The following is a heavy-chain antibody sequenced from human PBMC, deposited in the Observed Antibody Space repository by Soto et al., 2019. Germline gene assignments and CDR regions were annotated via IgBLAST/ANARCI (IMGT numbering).Heavy chain of an antibody. CDR3: AREIVGATTIPFDY. Sequence: PGGSLRLSCAASGFTFSSYGMHWVRQAPGKGLEWVAVIWYDGSNKYYADSVKGRFTISRDNSKNTLYLQMNSLRAEDTAVYYCAREIVGATTIPFDYWGQGTLVTVSS. V-gene: IGHV3-33*01. CDR2: IWYDGSNK. D-gene: IGHD1-26*01. CDR1: GFTFSSYG. J-gene: IGHJ4*02.